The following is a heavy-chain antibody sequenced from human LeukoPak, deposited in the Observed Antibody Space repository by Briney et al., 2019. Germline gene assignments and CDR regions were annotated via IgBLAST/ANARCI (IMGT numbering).Heavy chain of an antibody. CDR2: ISYDGSNK. CDR3: RVVITTTDY. V-gene: IGHV3-30*03. CDR1: GFAFSSYG. Sequence: GRSLRLSCAASGFAFSSYGMHWVRQAPGKGLEWVAVISYDGSNKYYADSVKGRFTISRDNSKNTLYLQMNSLRAEDTAVYYCRVVITTTDYWGQGTLVTVSS. D-gene: IGHD3-22*01. J-gene: IGHJ4*02.